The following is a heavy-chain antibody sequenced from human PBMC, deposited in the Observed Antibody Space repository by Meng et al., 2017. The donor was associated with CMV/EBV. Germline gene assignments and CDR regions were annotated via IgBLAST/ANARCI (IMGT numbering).Heavy chain of an antibody. J-gene: IGHJ4*02. Sequence: GESLKISCAASGFTFSNYGMHWVRQAPGKGLEWVAFIRYDGSNKYYADSVKGRFTISRDNSKNTLYLQMNSLRAEDTAVYYCARDRAGPWHWGQGTLVTVSS. V-gene: IGHV3-30*02. CDR2: IRYDGSNK. CDR1: GFTFSNYG. D-gene: IGHD3-10*01. CDR3: ARDRAGPWH.